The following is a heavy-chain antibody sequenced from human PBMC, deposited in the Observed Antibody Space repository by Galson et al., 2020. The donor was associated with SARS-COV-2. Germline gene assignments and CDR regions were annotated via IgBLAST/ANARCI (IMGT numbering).Heavy chain of an antibody. Sequence: SETLSLTCTVSGGSISSADYSWGWIRQPPGKGLEWIGTIYYSGNTQYNPSLRSRVTMSVDTSKTQFSLRLSSATAAESAVYYCARQRLGGSSIPFDYWGQGTLVTVSS. CDR1: GGSISSADYS. D-gene: IGHD3-16*01. CDR2: IYYSGNT. J-gene: IGHJ4*02. V-gene: IGHV4-39*01. CDR3: ARQRLGGSSIPFDY.